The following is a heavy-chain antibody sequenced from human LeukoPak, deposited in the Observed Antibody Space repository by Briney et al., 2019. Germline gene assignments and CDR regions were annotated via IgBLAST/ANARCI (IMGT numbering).Heavy chain of an antibody. CDR1: GGSISSSSYY. Sequence: PSETLSLTCTVSGGSISSSSYYWGWIRQPPGKGLEWIGSIYYSGSTYYNPSLKSRLTISVDTSNSQFSLKLSSVTAADTAVYFCAVQRRSGSRVSYYYYYIDVWGKGTTVTVSS. CDR2: IYYSGST. J-gene: IGHJ6*03. CDR3: AVQRRSGSRVSYYYYYIDV. V-gene: IGHV4-39*01. D-gene: IGHD3-3*01.